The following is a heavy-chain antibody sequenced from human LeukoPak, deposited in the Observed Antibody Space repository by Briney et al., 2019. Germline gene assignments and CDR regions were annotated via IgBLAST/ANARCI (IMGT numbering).Heavy chain of an antibody. Sequence: GGSLRLSCAASGFTFSSYAMSWVRQAPGKGLEWVSAVSGTGLTTYYADSVKGRFIVSRDNSKNTVYLQMNSLRGEDAAVYYCAKDRRELDVFDIWGQGTMVTVSS. CDR3: AKDRRELDVFDI. CDR2: VSGTGLTT. J-gene: IGHJ3*02. CDR1: GFTFSSYA. V-gene: IGHV3-23*01.